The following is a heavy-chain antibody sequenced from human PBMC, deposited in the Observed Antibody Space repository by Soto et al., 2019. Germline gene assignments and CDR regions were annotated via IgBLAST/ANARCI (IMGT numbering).Heavy chain of an antibody. Sequence: PGGSLRLSCATSGFTFSSYAMSWVRQAPGKGLEWVSGISGSGGSTYSADSVKGRVTISRDNSKNTLYLQMNSLRAEDTAVYYCAKGGRLVWHNHGYWGQGTLVTVSS. CDR1: GFTFSSYA. J-gene: IGHJ4*02. V-gene: IGHV3-23*01. CDR3: AKGGRLVWHNHGY. D-gene: IGHD6-6*01. CDR2: ISGSGGST.